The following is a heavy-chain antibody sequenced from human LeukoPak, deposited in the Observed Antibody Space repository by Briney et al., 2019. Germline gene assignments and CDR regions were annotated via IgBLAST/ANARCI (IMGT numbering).Heavy chain of an antibody. CDR3: ARVSWFGEFFSPSYYFDY. Sequence: SGTLSLTCAVSGGSISSSNWWSWVRQPPGKGLEWIGEIYHSGSTNYNPSLKSRVTISVDKSKNQFSLKLSSVTAADTAVYYCARVSWFGEFFSPSYYFDYWGQGTLVTVSS. CDR1: GGSISSSNW. J-gene: IGHJ4*02. CDR2: IYHSGST. V-gene: IGHV4-4*02. D-gene: IGHD3-10*01.